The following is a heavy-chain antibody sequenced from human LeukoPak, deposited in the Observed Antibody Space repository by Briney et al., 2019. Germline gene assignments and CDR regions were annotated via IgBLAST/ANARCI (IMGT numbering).Heavy chain of an antibody. J-gene: IGHJ4*02. CDR3: AKPPGGAAADPFDY. D-gene: IGHD6-13*01. CDR2: IHSDGTT. V-gene: IGHV3-23*03. Sequence: GGSLRLSCAASGFTFSSYAMSWVRQAPGKGLEWVSVIHSDGTTYYADSVKGRFTISRDNSKNTLYLQMNSLRAEDTAVYYCAKPPGGAAADPFDYWGQGTLVTVSS. CDR1: GFTFSSYA.